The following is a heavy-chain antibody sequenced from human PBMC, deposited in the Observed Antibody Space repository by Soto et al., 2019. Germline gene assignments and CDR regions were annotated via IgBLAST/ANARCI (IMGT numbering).Heavy chain of an antibody. Sequence: ASVKVSCKASGYTFTSYGISWVRQAPGQGLEWMGWISAYNGNTNYAQKLQGRVTMTTDTSTSTAYMELRSLRSDDTAVYYCARDPEDSSGYYYGDFDYWGQGTLVTSPQ. CDR2: ISAYNGNT. D-gene: IGHD3-22*01. CDR3: ARDPEDSSGYYYGDFDY. CDR1: GYTFTSYG. J-gene: IGHJ4*02. V-gene: IGHV1-18*04.